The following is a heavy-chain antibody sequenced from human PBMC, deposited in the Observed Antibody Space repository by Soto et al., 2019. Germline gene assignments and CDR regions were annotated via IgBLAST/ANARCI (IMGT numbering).Heavy chain of an antibody. CDR2: ISSTGDYK. V-gene: IGHV3-21*02. CDR3: VRSGRGYSHGFNWFDP. Sequence: EVQLVESGGGLVKPGGSLRLSCAASGFIFRTYSMNWVRQAPGRGLEWVSYISSTGDYKYYADSVKGRFTISRDNANNSLYLEMNSLSPEDTAVYFCVRSGRGYSHGFNWFDPWGQGSLVTVSS. D-gene: IGHD5-18*01. CDR1: GFIFRTYS. J-gene: IGHJ5*02.